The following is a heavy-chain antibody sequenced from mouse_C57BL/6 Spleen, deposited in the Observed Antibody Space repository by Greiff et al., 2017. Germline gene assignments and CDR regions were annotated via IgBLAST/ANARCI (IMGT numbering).Heavy chain of an antibody. CDR1: GYTFTSYW. D-gene: IGHD2-2*01. CDR3: ARVTTFYYYAMDY. CDR2: IYPGSGST. J-gene: IGHJ4*01. Sequence: QVQLKQPGAELVKPGASVKMSCKASGYTFTSYWITWVKQRPGQGLEWIGDIYPGSGSTNYNEKFKSKATLTVDTSSSTAYMQLSSLTSEDSAVYYCARVTTFYYYAMDYWGQGTSVTVSS. V-gene: IGHV1-55*01.